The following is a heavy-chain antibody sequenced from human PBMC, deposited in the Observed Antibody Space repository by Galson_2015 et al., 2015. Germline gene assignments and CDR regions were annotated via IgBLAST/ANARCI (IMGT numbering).Heavy chain of an antibody. Sequence: SLRLSCAASGFTFSSYWMSWVRQAPGKGLEWVANIRQDGSEKYYVDSVKGRFTISRDNAKNSLYLQMNSLRAEDTAVYYCKAALYGMDVWGQGTTVTVSS. CDR3: KAALYGMDV. CDR2: IRQDGSEK. J-gene: IGHJ6*02. CDR1: GFTFSSYW. V-gene: IGHV3-7*01. D-gene: IGHD2-15*01.